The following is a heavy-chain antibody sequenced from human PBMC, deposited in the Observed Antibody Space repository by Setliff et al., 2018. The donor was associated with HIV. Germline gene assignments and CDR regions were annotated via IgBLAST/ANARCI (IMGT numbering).Heavy chain of an antibody. Sequence: NPSETLSLTCTVSGGSISSDDYYWTWIRQPPGKGLEWIGFVSYTGTTRYSPSLRSRISISIDASENKFSMQLSSVTAADTAVYYCARQSTTSRDFDSWGQGTLVTVSS. V-gene: IGHV4-30-4*01. CDR2: VSYTGTT. J-gene: IGHJ4*02. CDR1: GGSISSDDYY. CDR3: ARQSTTSRDFDS. D-gene: IGHD2-2*01.